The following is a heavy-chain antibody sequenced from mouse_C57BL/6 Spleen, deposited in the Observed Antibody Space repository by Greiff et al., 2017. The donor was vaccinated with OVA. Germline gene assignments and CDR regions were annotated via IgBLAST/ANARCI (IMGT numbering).Heavy chain of an antibody. CDR1: GFSLTSYG. J-gene: IGHJ2*01. V-gene: IGHV2-5*01. CDR2: IWRGGST. D-gene: IGHD2-1*01. Sequence: VQLQESGPGLVQPSQSLSITCTVSGFSLTSYGVHWVRQSPGKGLEWLGVIWRGGSTDYNAAFMSRLSITKDNSKSQVFFKMNSLQADDTAIYYCAKKGGYGNSLDYWGQGTTLTVSS. CDR3: AKKGGYGNSLDY.